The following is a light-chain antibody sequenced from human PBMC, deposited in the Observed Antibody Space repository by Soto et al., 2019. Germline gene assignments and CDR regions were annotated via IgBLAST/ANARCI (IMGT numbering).Light chain of an antibody. CDR3: QQYKTIPS. J-gene: IGKJ2*01. CDR2: NAS. V-gene: IGKV1-5*01. CDR1: QIISSW. Sequence: DIQITQSPPTLSASVGDRVTITCRASQIISSWLAWYLQEPGKAPRLLMYNASSLESGVPSRFSGSGSGTEFTLTISXLQPDDFATYYCQQYKTIPSFGQGTKVDIK.